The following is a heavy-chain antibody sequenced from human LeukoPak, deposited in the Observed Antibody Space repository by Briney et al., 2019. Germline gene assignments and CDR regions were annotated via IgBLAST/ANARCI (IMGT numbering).Heavy chain of an antibody. CDR1: GYTFTGYY. Sequence: ASVKVSCKASGYTFTGYYRHGVRQAPGQGVEWMGWSNPNSGGTNYVQKFQGRVTMTRDTSISTAYMELRRLRSDDTAVYYCARGNQQLVDYWGQGTLVTVSS. CDR3: ARGNQQLVDY. CDR2: SNPNSGGT. J-gene: IGHJ4*02. D-gene: IGHD6-13*01. V-gene: IGHV1-2*02.